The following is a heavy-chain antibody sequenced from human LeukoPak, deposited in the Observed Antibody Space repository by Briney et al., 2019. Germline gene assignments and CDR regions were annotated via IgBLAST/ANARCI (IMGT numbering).Heavy chain of an antibody. V-gene: IGHV4-38-2*01. CDR2: NSQSAID. Sequence: SETLSLTCAVSGYSINNAHYWAWIRQPPGKGLEWIGNNSQSAIDSYNPSLKSRVTISLDTSNNHFSLDLRSVTAADTAVYFCARASVEHSIVAGDYFDYWGQGTLVTVSS. J-gene: IGHJ4*02. CDR1: GYSINNAHY. D-gene: IGHD1/OR15-1a*01. CDR3: ARASVEHSIVAGDYFDY.